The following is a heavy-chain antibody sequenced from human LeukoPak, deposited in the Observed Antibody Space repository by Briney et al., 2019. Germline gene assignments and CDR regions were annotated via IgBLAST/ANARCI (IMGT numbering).Heavy chain of an antibody. CDR2: MNPNSGNT. D-gene: IGHD2-15*01. Sequence: GASVKVSCKASGYTFTSYDINWVRQATGQGLEWMGWMNPNSGNTGYAQKFQGRVTITRNTSISTAYMELSSLRSEDTAVYYCATSALSGDAFDIWGQGTMVTVSS. V-gene: IGHV1-8*03. CDR3: ATSALSGDAFDI. J-gene: IGHJ3*02. CDR1: GYTFTSYD.